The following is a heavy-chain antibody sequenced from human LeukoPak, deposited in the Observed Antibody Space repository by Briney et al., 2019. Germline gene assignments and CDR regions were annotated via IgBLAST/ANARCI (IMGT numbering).Heavy chain of an antibody. CDR3: ARGGPEGWFGELARNWFDP. J-gene: IGHJ5*02. V-gene: IGHV3-74*01. CDR1: GFTLRTYW. Sequence: PGGSLRLSCAASGFTLRTYWMNWVRQAPGKGLVWVSHSSPDGNDRSYADSVKGRFTISRDNAKNTLYLQMNSLRVEDTAVYYCARGGPEGWFGELARNWFDPWGQGTLVTVSS. D-gene: IGHD3-10*01. CDR2: SSPDGNDR.